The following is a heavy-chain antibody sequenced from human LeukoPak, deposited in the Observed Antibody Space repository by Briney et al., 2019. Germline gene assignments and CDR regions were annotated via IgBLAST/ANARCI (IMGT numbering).Heavy chain of an antibody. CDR2: ISGSGGST. Sequence: AGGSLRLSRAASGFTFSSYAMSWVRQAPGKGLEWVSAISGSGGSTYYADSVKGRFTISRDNSKNTLYLQMNSLRAEDTAVYYCAKGRRFAAIVVVPAAIQDFDYWGQGTLVTVSS. J-gene: IGHJ4*02. D-gene: IGHD2-2*01. CDR1: GFTFSSYA. CDR3: AKGRRFAAIVVVPAAIQDFDY. V-gene: IGHV3-23*01.